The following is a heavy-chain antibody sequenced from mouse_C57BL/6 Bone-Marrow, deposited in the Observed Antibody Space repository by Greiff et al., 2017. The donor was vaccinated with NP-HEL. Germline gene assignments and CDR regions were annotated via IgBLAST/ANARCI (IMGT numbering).Heavy chain of an antibody. J-gene: IGHJ1*03. Sequence: QVQLQQPGAELVKPGASVKMSCKASGYTFTSYWITWVKQRPGQGLEWIGDIYPGSGSTNYNEKFKSKATLTVDKSSSTAYMQLSSLTSEDSAVYYCASHYYGGYFDVWGTGTTVTVSS. CDR3: ASHYYGGYFDV. CDR2: IYPGSGST. CDR1: GYTFTSYW. V-gene: IGHV1-55*01. D-gene: IGHD1-2*01.